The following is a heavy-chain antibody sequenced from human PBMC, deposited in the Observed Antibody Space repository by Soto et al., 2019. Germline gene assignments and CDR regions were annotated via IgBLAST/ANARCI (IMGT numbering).Heavy chain of an antibody. CDR1: GFTLRNYW. Sequence: PGGSLRLSCAASGFTLRNYWMSWVRQAPGKGLEWVAYIKEDGSKKRNAASVKGRFTISRDNAKNSLYLQMNSLRADDTAEYYCLRLGGSSEYFDYWGQGALVTVSS. D-gene: IGHD3-16*01. J-gene: IGHJ4*02. CDR2: IKEDGSKK. CDR3: LRLGGSSEYFDY. V-gene: IGHV3-7*01.